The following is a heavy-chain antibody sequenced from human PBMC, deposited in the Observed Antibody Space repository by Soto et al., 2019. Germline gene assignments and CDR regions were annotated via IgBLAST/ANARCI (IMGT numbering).Heavy chain of an antibody. J-gene: IGHJ4*02. V-gene: IGHV4-39*01. D-gene: IGHD5-12*01. CDR3: ARSSLNRRDGYNFFDY. CDR1: GGSISSSSYY. Sequence: PSETLSLTCTVSGGSISSSSYYWGWIRQPPGKGLEWIGIIYYSGSTYYNPSLKSRVTISVDTSKNQFSLKLSSVTAADTAVYYCARSSLNRRDGYNFFDYWGQGTLVTVSS. CDR2: IYYSGST.